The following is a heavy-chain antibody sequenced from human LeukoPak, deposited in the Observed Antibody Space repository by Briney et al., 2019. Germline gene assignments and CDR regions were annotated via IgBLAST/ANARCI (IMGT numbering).Heavy chain of an antibody. D-gene: IGHD3-10*01. CDR1: GFTFSSYG. Sequence: PGGSLRFSCAASGFTFSSYGMHWVRKAPGKGLEWVAFIRYDGSNKYYADSVKGRFTISRDNFMNTLYLQMNSLRAETTAVYYSSSYLLRVRRVPHYWSQGTLVTVSS. CDR2: IRYDGSNK. J-gene: IGHJ4*02. V-gene: IGHV3-30*02. CDR3: SSYLLRVRRVPHY.